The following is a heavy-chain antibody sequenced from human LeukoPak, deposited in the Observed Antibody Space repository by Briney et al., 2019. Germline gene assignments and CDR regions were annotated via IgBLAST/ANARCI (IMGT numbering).Heavy chain of an antibody. V-gene: IGHV4-59*08. J-gene: IGHJ4*02. D-gene: IGHD2-2*01. CDR3: ASHSSLGGPLAHFDS. Sequence: SETLSLTCTVSGGSISSYYWSWMRQPPGKGLEWIGFIYYSANANYNPSLKSRVTISLDTSKNHLSLKLNSVTAADTAIYYCASHSSLGGPLAHFDSWGQGRLVAVSS. CDR2: IYYSANA. CDR1: GGSISSYY.